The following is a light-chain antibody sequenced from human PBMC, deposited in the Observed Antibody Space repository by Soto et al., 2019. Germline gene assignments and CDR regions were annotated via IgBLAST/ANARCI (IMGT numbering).Light chain of an antibody. V-gene: IGKV3-15*01. CDR3: HQYENWPQT. CDR1: QSISSN. CDR2: RAS. J-gene: IGKJ1*01. Sequence: EIVLTQSPGTLSLSPGERATLSFRASQSISSNLAWYQQKLGQAPRLLIYRASTRATGIPARFSGSGSGTEFTLTISSLQSEDFALYYCHQYENWPQTFGQGTKVDI.